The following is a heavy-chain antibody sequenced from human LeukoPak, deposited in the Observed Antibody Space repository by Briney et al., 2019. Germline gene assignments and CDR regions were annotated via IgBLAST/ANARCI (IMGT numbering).Heavy chain of an antibody. D-gene: IGHD6-19*01. J-gene: IGHJ4*02. CDR1: GDFISNYY. V-gene: IGHV4-59*12. CDR2: IYFSGTT. Sequence: SETLSLTCTVSGDFISNYYWSWIRQPPGKGLHWIGYIYFSGTTNYNPSLNSRVTILVDTSKNQFSLKLTSMTAADTAVYFCAGLSHPSGSDWFFDYWGQGSLVTVSS. CDR3: AGLSHPSGSDWFFDY.